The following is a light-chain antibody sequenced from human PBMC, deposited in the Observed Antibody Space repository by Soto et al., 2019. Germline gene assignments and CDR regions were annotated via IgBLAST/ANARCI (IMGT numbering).Light chain of an antibody. CDR2: GAS. Sequence: EIVLTQSPGTLSLSPGERATLSCRASQSVGSSYLAWYQQKPGQAPRLLIYGASSRATGIPDRFSGSRSGTDFTLTITSLEPEDFAVYYCQHRSSWPGTWTFGQVTKVDIK. CDR1: QSVGSSY. CDR3: QHRSSWPGTWT. V-gene: IGKV3D-20*02. J-gene: IGKJ1*01.